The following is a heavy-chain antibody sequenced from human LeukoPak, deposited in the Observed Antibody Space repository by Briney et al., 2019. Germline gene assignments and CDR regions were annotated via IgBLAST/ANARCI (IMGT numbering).Heavy chain of an antibody. J-gene: IGHJ4*02. Sequence: ASVKVSCKASGYTFTTYYMHWVRQAPGPGHWWMGVIRPSDDYTKYAQSFQGRVTMTRDTSTGTVFMEPSGLRSEDTAVYYCARDSHTYASDYWGQGTLVTVSS. CDR3: ARDSHTYASDY. CDR1: GYTFTTYY. V-gene: IGHV1-46*01. CDR2: IRPSDDYT. D-gene: IGHD2-2*02.